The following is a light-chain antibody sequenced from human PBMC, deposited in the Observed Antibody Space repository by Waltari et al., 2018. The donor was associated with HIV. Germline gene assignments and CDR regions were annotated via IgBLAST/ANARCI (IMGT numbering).Light chain of an antibody. V-gene: IGKV3-20*01. J-gene: IGKJ3*01. CDR1: QSVSSKY. Sequence: EIVLTQSPGTLPLSLGEGATLSCRASQSVSSKYFAWYQQKPGQAPRLLIYGASSRATGIPDRFSGSGSGTDFTLTIGRLEPEDFAVYYCQQYGTSPTAFGPGTKVDIK. CDR2: GAS. CDR3: QQYGTSPTA.